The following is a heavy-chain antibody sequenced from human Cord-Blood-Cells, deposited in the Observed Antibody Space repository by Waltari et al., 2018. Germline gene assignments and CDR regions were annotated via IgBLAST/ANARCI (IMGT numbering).Heavy chain of an antibody. CDR3: ARGLHSGATGNWGY. J-gene: IGHJ4*02. CDR2: MNPNSGNT. CDR1: GYTFTSYD. Sequence: QVQLVQSGAEVKKPGASVKVSCTASGYTFTSYDTNWVRQATGQGLEWMGWMNPNSGNTGYAQKFQGRVTITRNTSISTAYMELSSLRSEDTAVYYCARGLHSGATGNWGYWGQGTLVTVSS. D-gene: IGHD7-27*01. V-gene: IGHV1-8*03.